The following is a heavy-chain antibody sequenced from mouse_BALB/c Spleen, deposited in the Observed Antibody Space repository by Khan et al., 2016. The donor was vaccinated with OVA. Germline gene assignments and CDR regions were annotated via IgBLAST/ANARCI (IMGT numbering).Heavy chain of an antibody. CDR2: ISSGGSYT. CDR3: ARQAGYYGSRSYLDY. V-gene: IGHV5-6*01. Sequence: EVELVESGGDLVKPGGSLKLSCAASGFTFSDYGMSWVRQTPDKRLEWVATISSGGSYTYYLDRVKGRFTISRDTANNTLYLQMSSLKSEDTAMYSCARQAGYYGSRSYLDYWGQGSTLTVSS. D-gene: IGHD1-1*01. J-gene: IGHJ2*01. CDR1: GFTFSDYG.